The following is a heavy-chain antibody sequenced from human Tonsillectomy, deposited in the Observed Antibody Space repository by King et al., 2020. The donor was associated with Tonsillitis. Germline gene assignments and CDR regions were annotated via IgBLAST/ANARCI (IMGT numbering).Heavy chain of an antibody. CDR1: GFTFSSYG. J-gene: IGHJ6*02. V-gene: IGHV3-30*02. D-gene: IGHD6-13*01. Sequence: VQLVESGGGVVQPGGSLRLSCAASGFTFSSYGMHWVRQAPGKGLEWVAFIRYDGSNKYYADSVKGRFTISRDNSKNTLYLQMNSLRAEDTAVYYCAKLLGRSQQPEFTYYYYSMDVWGQGTTVTVSS. CDR3: AKLLGRSQQPEFTYYYYSMDV. CDR2: IRYDGSNK.